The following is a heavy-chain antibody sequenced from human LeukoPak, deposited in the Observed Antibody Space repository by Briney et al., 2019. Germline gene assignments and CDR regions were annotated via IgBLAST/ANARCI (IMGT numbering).Heavy chain of an antibody. V-gene: IGHV3-30-3*01. Sequence: GGSLRLSCAASGFTFSSYAMHWVRQAPGKGLEWVAVISYDGSNKYYADSVKGRFTISRDNSKNTLYLQMNSLRAEDTAVYYCARVFRRVLLRFGELFAFDYWGQGTLVTVSS. J-gene: IGHJ4*02. CDR1: GFTFSSYA. CDR2: ISYDGSNK. D-gene: IGHD3-10*01. CDR3: ARVFRRVLLRFGELFAFDY.